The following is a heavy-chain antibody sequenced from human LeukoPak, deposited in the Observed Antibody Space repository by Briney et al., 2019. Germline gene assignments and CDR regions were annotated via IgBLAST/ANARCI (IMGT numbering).Heavy chain of an antibody. J-gene: IGHJ4*02. CDR1: GFTFSSYA. CDR2: ISYDGSNK. Sequence: PGGSLRLSCAASGFTFSSYAMHWVRQAPGKGLEWVAVISYDGSNKYYADSVKGRFTISRDNSKNTLYLQMNSLRAEDTAVYYCARDYSGGTNYGSGSYPDQPDYWGQGTLVTVSS. V-gene: IGHV3-30-3*01. CDR3: ARDYSGGTNYGSGSYPDQPDY. D-gene: IGHD3-10*01.